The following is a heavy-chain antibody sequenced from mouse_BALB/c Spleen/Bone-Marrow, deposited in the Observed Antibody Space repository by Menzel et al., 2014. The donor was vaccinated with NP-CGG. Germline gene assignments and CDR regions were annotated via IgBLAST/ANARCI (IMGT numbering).Heavy chain of an antibody. Sequence: QVQLQQSGAELVRPGTTVKLSCKASGYAFTNYLIEWVKQRPGQGLEWIGVINPGSGGTNYNEKFKGKATLTADKSSSTAYMQLSSLTSDDSAVYFCARIYYGNYYWGQGTTLTVSS. CDR3: ARIYYGNYY. CDR2: INPGSGGT. V-gene: IGHV1-54*01. J-gene: IGHJ2*01. D-gene: IGHD2-1*01. CDR1: GYAFTNYL.